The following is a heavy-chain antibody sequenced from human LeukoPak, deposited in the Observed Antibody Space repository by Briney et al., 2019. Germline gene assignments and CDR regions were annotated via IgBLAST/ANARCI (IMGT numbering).Heavy chain of an antibody. CDR3: AREAVVTATLYYYFYVDV. CDR2: ISSSGRFI. V-gene: IGHV3-11*04. Sequence: GGSLRLSCAASGFTFSDYYMSWIRQAPGKGLEWVSYISSSGRFIYYGDSWKGRFTISRDNAKTSLYLQMNSLRADDTAVYYCAREAVVTATLYYYFYVDVWGKGTTVTISS. D-gene: IGHD2-21*02. CDR1: GFTFSDYY. J-gene: IGHJ6*03.